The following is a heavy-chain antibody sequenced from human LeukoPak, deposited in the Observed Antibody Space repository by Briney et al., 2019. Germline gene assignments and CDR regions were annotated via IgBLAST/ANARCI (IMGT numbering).Heavy chain of an antibody. CDR3: ARDRWFGELLQNDAFDI. CDR2: INNVGSHI. J-gene: IGHJ3*02. CDR1: GFTFSSSA. Sequence: GGSLRLSCAASGFTFSSSAMNWVRQAPGKGLEWVSSINNVGSHIYYADSVKGRFTISRDNAKNSLYLQMNSLRAEDTAVYYCARDRWFGELLQNDAFDIWGQGTMVTVSS. D-gene: IGHD3-10*01. V-gene: IGHV3-21*01.